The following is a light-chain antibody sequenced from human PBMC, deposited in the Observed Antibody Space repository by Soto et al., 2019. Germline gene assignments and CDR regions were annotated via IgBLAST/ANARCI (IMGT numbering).Light chain of an antibody. J-gene: IGLJ2*01. Sequence: QSALTQPASVSGSPGQSITISCTGTSSDIGGYNFVSWYQQHPDKAPKLMIYDVSNRPSGDSNRFSGSKSGNTASLTISGLQAEDEADYYCSSYTGRTPPVVFGGGTKLTVL. CDR2: DVS. V-gene: IGLV2-14*01. CDR1: SSDIGGYNF. CDR3: SSYTGRTPPVV.